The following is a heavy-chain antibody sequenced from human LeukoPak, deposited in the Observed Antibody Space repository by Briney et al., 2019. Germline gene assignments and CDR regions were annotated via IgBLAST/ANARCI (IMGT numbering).Heavy chain of an antibody. D-gene: IGHD2-15*01. CDR1: GGSISNSSYY. CDR2: ISSSGSTI. J-gene: IGHJ6*02. CDR3: ARDIGIFHYYGMDV. Sequence: LSLTCTVSGGSISNSSYYWGWIRQPPGKGLEWVSYISSSGSTIYYADSVKGRFTISRDNAKNSLYLQMNSLRAEDTAVYYCARDIGIFHYYGMDVWGQGTTVTVSS. V-gene: IGHV3-11*04.